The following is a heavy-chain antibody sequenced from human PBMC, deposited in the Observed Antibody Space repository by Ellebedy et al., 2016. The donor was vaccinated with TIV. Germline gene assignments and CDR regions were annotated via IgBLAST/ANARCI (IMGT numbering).Heavy chain of an antibody. CDR2: IYSDGST. CDR1: GFTVSSKY. V-gene: IGHV3-53*01. Sequence: GESLKISCAASGFTVSSKYMSWVRQAPGKGLEWVSVIYSDGSTYHADSVKGRFTISRDNSKNTLYLQMNSLRAEDTAVYYCAREGEGGPYDYWGQGTLVTVSS. D-gene: IGHD3-10*01. CDR3: AREGEGGPYDY. J-gene: IGHJ4*02.